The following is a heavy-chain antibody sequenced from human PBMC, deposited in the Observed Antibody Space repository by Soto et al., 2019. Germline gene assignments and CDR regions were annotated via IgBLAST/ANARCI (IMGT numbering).Heavy chain of an antibody. CDR1: GGSISSYY. CDR2: IYYSGST. V-gene: IGHV4-59*01. D-gene: IGHD1-26*01. J-gene: IGHJ3*02. Sequence: SETLSLTRTVSGGSISSYYWSWIRQPPGKGLEWIGYIYYSGSTNYNPSLKSRVTISVDTSKNQFSLKLSSVTAADTAVYYCASFRLLRDAFDIWGQGTMVTVSS. CDR3: ASFRLLRDAFDI.